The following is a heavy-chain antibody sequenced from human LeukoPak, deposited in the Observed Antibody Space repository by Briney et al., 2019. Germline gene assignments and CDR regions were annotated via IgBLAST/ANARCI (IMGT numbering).Heavy chain of an antibody. CDR3: ASKVSGFSSPLDY. Sequence: GGSLRLSCAASGFTFSSYTMIWVRQAPGKGLEWVSAIIGSGGSTYYADSVKGRFTISRDNSKNTVYLQMNSLRAEDTALYYCASKVSGFSSPLDYWGQGILVTVSS. J-gene: IGHJ4*02. CDR1: GFTFSSYT. CDR2: IIGSGGST. D-gene: IGHD2-2*01. V-gene: IGHV3-23*01.